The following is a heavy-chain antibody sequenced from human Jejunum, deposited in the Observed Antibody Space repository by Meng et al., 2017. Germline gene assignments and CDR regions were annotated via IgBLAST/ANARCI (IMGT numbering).Heavy chain of an antibody. J-gene: IGHJ4*02. V-gene: IGHV4-34*01. CDR1: GGSISDYY. Sequence: QVKLQQWGARLLKPSEPLSLPCAVYGGSISDYYWTGVRQPPGKGLEWIGEINDSGSTNYNPSLKSRVTISVDTSKRQFYLRVSSATAADTAVYYCARGNEYSNYGADFWGQGTLVTVSS. CDR2: INDSGST. D-gene: IGHD4-11*01. CDR3: ARGNEYSNYGADF.